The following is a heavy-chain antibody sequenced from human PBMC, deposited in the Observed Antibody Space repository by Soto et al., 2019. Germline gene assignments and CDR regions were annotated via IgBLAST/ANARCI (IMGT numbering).Heavy chain of an antibody. Sequence: EVQLLESGGGLVQPGGSLRLSCAASGFTFSSYAMSWVRQAPGKGLEWVSSITSSGDSTYYADSVKGRVTISRDNSKNTLYLQMSSLRSEDTAAYYCAKAVGDCSGGTCYSGQGDYWGQGSLVTVSP. J-gene: IGHJ4*02. V-gene: IGHV3-23*01. CDR3: AKAVGDCSGGTCYSGQGDY. CDR2: ITSSGDST. D-gene: IGHD2-15*01. CDR1: GFTFSSYA.